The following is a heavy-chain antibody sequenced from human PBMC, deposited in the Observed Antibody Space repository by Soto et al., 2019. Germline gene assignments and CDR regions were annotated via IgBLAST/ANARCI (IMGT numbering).Heavy chain of an antibody. CDR1: GGTFSSYA. CDR2: MIPIFGTA. Sequence: QVQLVQSGAEVKKPGSSVKVSCKASGGTFSSYAISWVRQAPGQGLEWMGGMIPIFGTANYAQKFQGRVTITADESTSTAYMELSSLRSEDTAVYYCARWVYDSSGYYYYYYYGMDVWGQGTTVTVSS. V-gene: IGHV1-69*01. CDR3: ARWVYDSSGYYYYYYYGMDV. J-gene: IGHJ6*02. D-gene: IGHD3-22*01.